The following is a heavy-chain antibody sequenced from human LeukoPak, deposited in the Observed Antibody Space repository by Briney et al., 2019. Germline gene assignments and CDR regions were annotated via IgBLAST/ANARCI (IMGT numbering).Heavy chain of an antibody. CDR1: GFTFSSYA. V-gene: IGHV3-23*01. J-gene: IGHJ4*02. Sequence: GGSLRLSCAASGFTFSSYAMSWVRQAPGKGLEWVSAISGSGGSTYYADSVKGRFTISRDNAKNSLYLQMNSLRAEDTAVYYCARETGGDSSGWPNWGQGTLVTVSS. CDR2: ISGSGGST. D-gene: IGHD6-19*01. CDR3: ARETGGDSSGWPN.